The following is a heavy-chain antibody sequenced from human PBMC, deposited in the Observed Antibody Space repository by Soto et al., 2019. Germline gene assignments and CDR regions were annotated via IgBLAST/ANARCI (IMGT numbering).Heavy chain of an antibody. CDR3: ARGRGYSYGYYYYGMDV. CDR1: GGSISSYY. D-gene: IGHD5-18*01. CDR2: TYYSGST. V-gene: IGHV4-59*12. Sequence: SETLSLTCTVSGGSISSYYWSWIRQPPGKGLEWIGYTYYSGSTNYNPSLKSRVTISVDTSKNQFSLKLSSVTAADTAVYYCARGRGYSYGYYYYGMDVWGQGTTVTVSS. J-gene: IGHJ6*02.